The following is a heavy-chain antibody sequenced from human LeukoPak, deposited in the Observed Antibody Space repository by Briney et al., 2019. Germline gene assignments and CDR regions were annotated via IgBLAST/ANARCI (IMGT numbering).Heavy chain of an antibody. J-gene: IGHJ1*01. Sequence: GGSRTLSCAASGFTFSSYSMNWVRQAPGKGLEWVSYISSSSSTIYYADSVKGRFTISRDNAKNSLYLQMNSLRAEDTAVYYCARDPAELFWSGSERDSYFQHWGQGTLVTVSS. V-gene: IGHV3-48*01. CDR1: GFTFSSYS. D-gene: IGHD3-3*01. CDR3: ARDPAELFWSGSERDSYFQH. CDR2: ISSSSSTI.